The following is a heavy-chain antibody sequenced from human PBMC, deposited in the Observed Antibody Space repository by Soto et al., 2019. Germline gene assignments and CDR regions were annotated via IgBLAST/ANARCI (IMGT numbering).Heavy chain of an antibody. J-gene: IGHJ4*02. CDR2: IYYSGST. CDR3: ARDYSNGAYFDY. V-gene: IGHV4-31*03. Sequence: ASETLSLTCTVSGGSISSGGYYWSWIRQHPGKGLEWIGYIYYSGSTYYNPSLKSRVTISVDTSKNQFSLKLSSVTAADTAVYYCARDYSNGAYFDYWGQGTLVTVSS. CDR1: GGSISSGGYY. D-gene: IGHD4-4*01.